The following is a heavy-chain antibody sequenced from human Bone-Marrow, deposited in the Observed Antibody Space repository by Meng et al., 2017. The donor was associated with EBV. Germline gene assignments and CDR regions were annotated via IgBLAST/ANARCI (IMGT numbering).Heavy chain of an antibody. Sequence: VQRVEAGAGGKKAGTSGRVSCMASGDTLTNYGISWVRQAPGQGLEWMGGIIPVSGTTNYAQKFQDRLTITADESTNTAYMDLSSLGFEDTAMYYCAAPKYCSGTSCYEVFDFWGQGSLVTVSS. CDR2: IIPVSGTT. CDR1: GDTLTNYG. CDR3: AAPKYCSGTSCYEVFDF. D-gene: IGHD2-2*01. J-gene: IGHJ4*02. V-gene: IGHV1-69*01.